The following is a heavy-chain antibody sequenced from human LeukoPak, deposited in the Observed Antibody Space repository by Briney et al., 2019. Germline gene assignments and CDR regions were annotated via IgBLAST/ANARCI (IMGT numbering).Heavy chain of an antibody. Sequence: GGFLRLSCAASGFTFSSYAMSWVRQAPGKGLEWVSAISGSGGSTYYADSVKGRFTISRDNSKNTLYLQMNSLRAEDTAVYYCAKDKVRGVIITLDAFDIWGQGTMVTVSS. CDR3: AKDKVRGVIITLDAFDI. J-gene: IGHJ3*02. V-gene: IGHV3-23*01. D-gene: IGHD3-10*01. CDR2: ISGSGGST. CDR1: GFTFSSYA.